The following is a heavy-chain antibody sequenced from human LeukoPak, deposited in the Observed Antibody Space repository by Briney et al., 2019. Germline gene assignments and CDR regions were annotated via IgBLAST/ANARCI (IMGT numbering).Heavy chain of an antibody. Sequence: PGGSLRLSCAASGFTFSSYSMNWVRQAPGKGLEWVSSISSSSSYIYYADSVKGRFTISRDNAKNSLYLQMNSLRAEDTAVYYCARYSYGYNAFDIWGQGTMVTVSS. J-gene: IGHJ3*02. CDR1: GFTFSSYS. CDR2: ISSSSSYI. CDR3: ARYSYGYNAFDI. V-gene: IGHV3-21*01. D-gene: IGHD5-18*01.